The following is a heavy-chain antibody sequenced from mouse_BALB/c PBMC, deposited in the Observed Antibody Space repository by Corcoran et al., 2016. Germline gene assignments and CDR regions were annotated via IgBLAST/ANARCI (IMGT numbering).Heavy chain of an antibody. J-gene: IGHJ1*01. V-gene: IGHV3-2*02. CDR1: GYSITSDYA. Sequence: DVQLQESGPGLVKPSQSLSLTCTVTGYSITSDYAWNWIRQFPGNKLEWMGYISYSGSTSYNPSLKSRISITRDTSKNQFFLQLNSVTTEDTATYYCARYRYWYFDVWGAGTTVTVSS. CDR3: ARYRYWYFDV. D-gene: IGHD2-14*01. CDR2: ISYSGST.